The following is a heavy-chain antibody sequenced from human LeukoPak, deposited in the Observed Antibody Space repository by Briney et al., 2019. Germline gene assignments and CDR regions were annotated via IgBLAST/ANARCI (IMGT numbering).Heavy chain of an antibody. V-gene: IGHV4-34*01. D-gene: IGHD5-18*01. CDR1: GGSFSGYY. CDR2: INHSGST. CDR3: ARSVDTAMVTPFDY. J-gene: IGHJ4*02. Sequence: SETLSLTCAVYGGSFSGYYWSWIRQPPGKGLEWIGEINHSGSTNYNPSLKSRVTISVGTSKNQFSLKLSSVTAADTAVYYCARSVDTAMVTPFDYWGQGTLVTVSS.